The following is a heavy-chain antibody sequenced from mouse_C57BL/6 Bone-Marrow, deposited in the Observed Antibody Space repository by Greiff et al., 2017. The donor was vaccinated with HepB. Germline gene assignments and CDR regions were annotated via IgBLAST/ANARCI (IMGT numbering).Heavy chain of an antibody. D-gene: IGHD2-4*01. CDR2: IYPRSGNT. J-gene: IGHJ3*01. Sequence: VKLQQSGAELARPGASVKLSCKASGYTFTSYGISWVKQRTGQGLEWIGEIYPRSGNTYYNEKFKGKATLTADKSSSTAYMELRSLTSEDSAVYFCARSDYVLFAYWGQGTLVTVSA. CDR3: ARSDYVLFAY. V-gene: IGHV1-81*01. CDR1: GYTFTSYG.